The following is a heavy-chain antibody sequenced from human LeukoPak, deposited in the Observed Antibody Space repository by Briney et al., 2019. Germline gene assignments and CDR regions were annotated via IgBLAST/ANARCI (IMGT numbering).Heavy chain of an antibody. J-gene: IGHJ4*02. CDR1: GGSFSGYY. Sequence: SETLSLTCAVYGGSFSGYYWSWIRQPPGKGLEWIGVINHSGSTNYNPSLKSRVTISVDTSKNQFSLKLSSVTAADTAVYYCAIDTPYDFWSGYFYFDYWGQGTLVTVSS. CDR3: AIDTPYDFWSGYFYFDY. D-gene: IGHD3-3*01. CDR2: INHSGST. V-gene: IGHV4-34*01.